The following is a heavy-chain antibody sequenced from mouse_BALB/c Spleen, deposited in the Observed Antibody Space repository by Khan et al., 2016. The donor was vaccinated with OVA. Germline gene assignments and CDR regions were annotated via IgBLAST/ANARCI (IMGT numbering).Heavy chain of an antibody. CDR3: TRGRAY. D-gene: IGHD3-3*01. CDR2: ISCSGST. J-gene: IGHJ3*01. V-gene: IGHV3-2*02. Sequence: EVQLQESGPGLVKPSQSLSLTCTVTGYSITSDYAWNWIRQFPGNKLEWMGYISCSGSTSYTPSLKSRISITRDTSKNQFFPQLNSVTTEDTATYYCTRGRAYGGQGTLVTVSA. CDR1: GYSITSDYA.